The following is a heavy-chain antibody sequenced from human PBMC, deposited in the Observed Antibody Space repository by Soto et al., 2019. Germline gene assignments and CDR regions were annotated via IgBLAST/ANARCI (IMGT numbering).Heavy chain of an antibody. V-gene: IGHV1-18*03. CDR1: GYSFTSHG. Sequence: QVQLVQSGAEVKKPGASVKVSCKASGYSFTSHGISWVRQAPGQGLEWMGWISANSGDTNYAQKLQGRVTVTTDTSTSTAYLELRSLRSEDMAVYYCARMVRGSNIDYYQYMDVWGKGTTVSVSS. J-gene: IGHJ6*03. CDR2: ISANSGDT. D-gene: IGHD3-10*01. CDR3: ARMVRGSNIDYYQYMDV.